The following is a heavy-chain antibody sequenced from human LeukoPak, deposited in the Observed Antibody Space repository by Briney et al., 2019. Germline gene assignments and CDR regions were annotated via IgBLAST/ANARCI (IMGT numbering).Heavy chain of an antibody. D-gene: IGHD2-15*01. CDR2: IYNGGST. CDR3: ARFGGSGDTRGYFDN. Sequence: CETLPVTRLVSGASISNYYWRWIRQPAGKGREWFGRIYNGGSTNYNSPPRSQQTYSLDTSKNQFSLNLTSVTAADTAVYYCARFGGSGDTRGYFDNWGQGALVSASS. V-gene: IGHV4-4*07. CDR1: GASISNYY. J-gene: IGHJ4*02.